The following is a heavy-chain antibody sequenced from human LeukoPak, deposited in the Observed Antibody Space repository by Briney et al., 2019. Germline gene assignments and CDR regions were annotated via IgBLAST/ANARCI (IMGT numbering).Heavy chain of an antibody. CDR2: IYYSGCP. CDR1: GGSFSGYC. V-gene: IGHV4-59*01. J-gene: IGHJ5*02. CDR3: ASGSHPLNWFDP. Sequence: SETLSLTCAVYGGSFSGYCWSWIRQPPGKGLEWIGYIYYSGCPNYIPSLKSRLTISVDTSKNQFSLKLSSVTAADTAVYYCASGSHPLNWFDPWGQGTLVTVSS. D-gene: IGHD1-26*01.